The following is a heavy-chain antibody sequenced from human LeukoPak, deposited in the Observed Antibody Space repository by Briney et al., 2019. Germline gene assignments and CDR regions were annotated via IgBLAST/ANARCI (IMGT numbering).Heavy chain of an antibody. CDR2: ISSNGGST. D-gene: IGHD3-10*01. CDR3: ARDSLWDGLWFGESPYHSFDY. Sequence: PGGSLRLSCAASGFTFSSYAMHWVRQAPGKGLEYVSAISSNGGSTYYANSVKGRFTISRDNSKNTLYLQMGSLRAEDMAVYYCARDSLWDGLWFGESPYHSFDYWGQGTLVTVSS. V-gene: IGHV3-64*01. J-gene: IGHJ4*02. CDR1: GFTFSSYA.